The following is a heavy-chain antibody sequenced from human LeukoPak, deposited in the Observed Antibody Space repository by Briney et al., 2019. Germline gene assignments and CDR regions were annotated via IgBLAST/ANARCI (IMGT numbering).Heavy chain of an antibody. CDR3: ARDSSRGDWFDP. V-gene: IGHV4-31*03. CDR2: IYYSGST. CDR1: GGSISSGGYY. J-gene: IGHJ5*02. D-gene: IGHD6-13*01. Sequence: PSQTLSLTCTFSGGSISSGGYYWSWIRQHPGKGLEWIGYIYYSGSTYYHPSLKSRVTISVDTSKNQFSLKLSSVTAANAAVYYCARDSSRGDWFDPWGQGTLVTVSS.